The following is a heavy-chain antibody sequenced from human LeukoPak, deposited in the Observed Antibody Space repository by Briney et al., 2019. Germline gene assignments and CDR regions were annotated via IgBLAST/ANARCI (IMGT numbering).Heavy chain of an antibody. D-gene: IGHD2-15*01. CDR2: IYSSGST. Sequence: SETLSLTCTVSGGSISGSSYYWGWIRQPPGKGLEWIGSIYSSGSTYYNPSLKSRVTISVDTSKNQFSLKLSSVTAADTAVYYCARQSVVVVAANYWGQGTLVTVSS. V-gene: IGHV4-39*01. CDR1: GGSISGSSYY. CDR3: ARQSVVVVAANY. J-gene: IGHJ4*02.